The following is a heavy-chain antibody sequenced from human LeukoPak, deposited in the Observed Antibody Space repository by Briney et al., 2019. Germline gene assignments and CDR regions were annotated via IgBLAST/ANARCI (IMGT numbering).Heavy chain of an antibody. CDR1: GFSFSNYG. CDR2: ISGSGDST. V-gene: IGHV3-23*01. J-gene: IGHJ4*02. D-gene: IGHD6-19*01. Sequence: GGSLRLSCAASGFSFSNYGMNWVRQAPGKGLEWVSGISGSGDSTYYADSVKGRFTISRDNSKNTLYLQMSSLRAEDTAVYYCARRSGIAVAGAFDYWGQGTLVTVSS. CDR3: ARRSGIAVAGAFDY.